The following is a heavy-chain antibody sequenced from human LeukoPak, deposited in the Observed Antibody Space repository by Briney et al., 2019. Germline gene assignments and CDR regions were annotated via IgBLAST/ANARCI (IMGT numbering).Heavy chain of an antibody. D-gene: IGHD3-22*01. J-gene: IGHJ5*02. V-gene: IGHV4-4*02. CDR2: IYHSGNT. Sequence: PSETLSLTCAVSGGSISSSNWWSWVRQPPGKGLEWFGEIYHSGNTTYTPSPKSRVTISVDKSKNQFSLKLDSVTAADTAVYFCARDYDSRASSWGQGTLVTVSS. CDR1: GGSISSSNW. CDR3: ARDYDSRASS.